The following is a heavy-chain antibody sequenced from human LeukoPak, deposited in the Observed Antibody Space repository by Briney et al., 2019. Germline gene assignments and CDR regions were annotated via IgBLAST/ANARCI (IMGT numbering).Heavy chain of an antibody. Sequence: GQSLRLSCAASGFTFSSYTMHWVRQAPGKGLEWVAFISFNGNEKKYGGSVKGRFTISRDNSNNMLYLQMTGLRFDDTAVYYCARDRSTTSKFFDPWGQGTLVTVSS. D-gene: IGHD1-1*01. V-gene: IGHV3-30*04. J-gene: IGHJ5*02. CDR1: GFTFSSYT. CDR2: ISFNGNEK. CDR3: ARDRSTTSKFFDP.